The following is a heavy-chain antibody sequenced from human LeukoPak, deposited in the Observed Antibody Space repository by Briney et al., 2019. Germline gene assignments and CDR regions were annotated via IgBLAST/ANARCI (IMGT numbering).Heavy chain of an antibody. Sequence: SGPALVKPTQTLTLTCTFSGFSLSVTGVCVSWIRQPPGKALESLARIAWDDDKYYTTSLKTRLTISKDTSKNQVVLTMTNMDPVDTATYYCARIPSRNWDSSGYYDAFDFWGQGTMVTVSS. D-gene: IGHD3-22*01. J-gene: IGHJ3*01. CDR3: ARIPSRNWDSSGYYDAFDF. CDR2: IAWDDDK. V-gene: IGHV2-70*11. CDR1: GFSLSVTGVC.